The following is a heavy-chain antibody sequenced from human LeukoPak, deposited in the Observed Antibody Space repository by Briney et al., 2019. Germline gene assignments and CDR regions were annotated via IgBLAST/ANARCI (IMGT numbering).Heavy chain of an antibody. D-gene: IGHD5-18*01. CDR3: TNSYGFSYYFDY. Sequence: GGSLRLSCAASGFTFSSYWMHWVRQAPGKGLAWVSRINSDGSSTSYADSVKGRFTISRDNAKNTLYLQMNSLRAEDTAVYYCTNSYGFSYYFDYWGQGTLVTVSS. J-gene: IGHJ4*02. CDR2: INSDGSST. V-gene: IGHV3-74*01. CDR1: GFTFSSYW.